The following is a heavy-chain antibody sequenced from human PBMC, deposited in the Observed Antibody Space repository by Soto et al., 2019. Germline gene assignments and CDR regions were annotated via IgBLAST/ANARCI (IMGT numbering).Heavy chain of an antibody. V-gene: IGHV5-51*01. CDR2: IYPGDSDT. D-gene: IGHD6-13*01. CDR1: GYSFTSYW. CDR3: ARQKKGSWYRCAFDI. Sequence: GESLKISCKGSGYSFTSYWIARVRQMPGKGLEWMGIIYPGDSDTRYSPSFQGQVTISADKSISTAYLQWSSLKASDTAMYYCARQKKGSWYRCAFDIWGQGTMVTVSS. J-gene: IGHJ3*02.